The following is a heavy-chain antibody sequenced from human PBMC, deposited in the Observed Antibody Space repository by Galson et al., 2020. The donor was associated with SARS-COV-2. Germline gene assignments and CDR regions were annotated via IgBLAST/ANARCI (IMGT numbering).Heavy chain of an antibody. CDR3: ARGYGDYEDYYYYYYGMDV. V-gene: IGHV1-2*02. CDR1: GYTFTGYY. J-gene: IGHJ6*02. Sequence: ASVKVSCKASGYTFTGYYMHWVRQAPGQGLEWMGWINPNSGGTNYAQKFQGRVTMTRDTSISTAYTELSRLRSDDTAVYYCARGYGDYEDYYYYYYGMDVWGQGTTVTVSS. D-gene: IGHD4-17*01. CDR2: INPNSGGT.